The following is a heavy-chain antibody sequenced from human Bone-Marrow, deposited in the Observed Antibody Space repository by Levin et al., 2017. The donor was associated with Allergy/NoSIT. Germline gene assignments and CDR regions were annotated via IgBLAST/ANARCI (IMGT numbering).Heavy chain of an antibody. J-gene: IGHJ4*02. V-gene: IGHV3-23*01. CDR3: AGHSTHFDSSGYVYDDY. Sequence: GGSLRLSCEVSGITFSTYAMTWVRQAPGKGLEWVSTISSDGGTAYYADSVKGRFTISRDNSRNTLYVQLNSLGADGTAVYYCAGHSTHFDSSGYVYDDYWGQGTLVTVSS. D-gene: IGHD5/OR15-5a*01. CDR2: ISSDGGTA. CDR1: GITFSTYA.